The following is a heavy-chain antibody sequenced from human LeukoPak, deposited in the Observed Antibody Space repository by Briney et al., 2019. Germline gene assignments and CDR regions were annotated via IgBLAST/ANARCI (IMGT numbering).Heavy chain of an antibody. Sequence: SETLSLTCTVSGYSISSSYYWGWIRQPPGKGLEWIGSIYYSGSTYYNPSLKSRVTISVDTSKNQFSLKLSSVTAADTAVYYCARVRDPTGDRGYFDPWGQGTLVTVSS. D-gene: IGHD7-27*01. CDR3: ARVRDPTGDRGYFDP. CDR2: IYYSGST. J-gene: IGHJ5*02. CDR1: GYSISSSYY. V-gene: IGHV4-38-2*02.